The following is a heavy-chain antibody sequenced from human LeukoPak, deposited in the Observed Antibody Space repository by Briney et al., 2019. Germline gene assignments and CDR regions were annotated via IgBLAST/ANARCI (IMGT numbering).Heavy chain of an antibody. D-gene: IGHD5-18*01. CDR2: IGGSGGTT. Sequence: GGSLRLSCAASGFTFSSYAMSWVRQAPGKGLEWVSAIGGSGGTTYYADSVKGRFTISRDNSKNTLYLQMNSLRAEDTAVYYCAKDTASSWWYFDLWGRGTLVTVSP. CDR1: GFTFSSYA. J-gene: IGHJ2*01. CDR3: AKDTASSWWYFDL. V-gene: IGHV3-23*01.